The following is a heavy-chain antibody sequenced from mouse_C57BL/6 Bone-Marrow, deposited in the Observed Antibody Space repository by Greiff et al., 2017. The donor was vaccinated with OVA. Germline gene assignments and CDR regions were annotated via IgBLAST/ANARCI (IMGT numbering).Heavy chain of an antibody. Sequence: DVKLVETGGGLVQPGGSRGLSCEGSGFTFSGFWMSWVRQTPGKTLEWIGDINSDGSAINYAPSIKDRFTIFRDNDKSTLYLQMSNVRSEDTATYFCMRYHSNYGYAMDYWGQGTSVTVSS. CDR3: MRYHSNYGYAMDY. CDR2: INSDGSAI. V-gene: IGHV11-2*01. D-gene: IGHD2-5*01. J-gene: IGHJ4*01. CDR1: GFTFSGFW.